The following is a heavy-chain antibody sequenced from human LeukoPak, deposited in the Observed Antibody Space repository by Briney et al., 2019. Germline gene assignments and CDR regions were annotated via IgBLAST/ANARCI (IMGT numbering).Heavy chain of an antibody. Sequence: GASVKVSCKASGYTFTGYYMHWVRQAPGQGLEWMGWINPNSGGINYAQKFQGRVTMTRDTSISTAYMELSRLRSDDTAVYYCARAETLAYCGGDCYSSFLLFDYWGQGTLVTVSS. D-gene: IGHD2-21*01. CDR3: ARAETLAYCGGDCYSSFLLFDY. CDR2: INPNSGGI. V-gene: IGHV1-2*02. J-gene: IGHJ4*02. CDR1: GYTFTGYY.